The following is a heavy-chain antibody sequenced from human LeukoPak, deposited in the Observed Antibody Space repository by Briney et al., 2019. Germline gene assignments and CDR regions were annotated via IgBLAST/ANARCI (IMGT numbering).Heavy chain of an antibody. J-gene: IGHJ4*02. CDR1: GYTFTSYY. D-gene: IGHD3-3*01. V-gene: IGHV1-46*01. CDR2: INPSGGST. Sequence: ASVKVSCKASGYTFTSYYMHWVRQAPGQGLEWMGIINPSGGSTSYAQKFQGRVTMTGDTSTSTVYMELSSLRSEDTAVYYCARAFGVVIRTTNFDYWGQGTLVTVSS. CDR3: ARAFGVVIRTTNFDY.